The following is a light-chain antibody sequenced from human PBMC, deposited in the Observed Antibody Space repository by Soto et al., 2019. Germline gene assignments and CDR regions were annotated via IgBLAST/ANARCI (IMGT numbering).Light chain of an antibody. CDR3: AAWDDNLNAYV. V-gene: IGLV1-47*02. CDR1: TSNIGTFY. Sequence: QSVLTQPPPASSTPGQTVTISCSGSTSNIGTFYVYWYQHLPGTAPKLLIYLGDQRASGVSDRFSGFKSGTSASLAINGLRSDDEADYYCAAWDDNLNAYVFGSGTKLTVL. CDR2: LGD. J-gene: IGLJ1*01.